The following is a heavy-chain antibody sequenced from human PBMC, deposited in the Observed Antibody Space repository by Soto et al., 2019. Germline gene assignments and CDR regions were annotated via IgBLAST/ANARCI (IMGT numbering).Heavy chain of an antibody. CDR3: ASGLAARQPYIFDY. J-gene: IGHJ4*02. D-gene: IGHD6-6*01. V-gene: IGHV3-30-3*01. Sequence: GGSLRLSCAASGFTFSSYAMHWVRQAPGKELEWVAVISYDGSNKYYADSVKGRFTISRDNSKNTLYLQMNSLRAEDTAVYYCASGLAARQPYIFDYWGQGTLVTVSS. CDR1: GFTFSSYA. CDR2: ISYDGSNK.